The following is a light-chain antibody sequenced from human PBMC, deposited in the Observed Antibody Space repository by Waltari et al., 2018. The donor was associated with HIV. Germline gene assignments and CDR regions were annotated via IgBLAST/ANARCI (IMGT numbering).Light chain of an antibody. CDR3: QQYNKWPVT. J-gene: IGKJ1*01. CDR2: GAS. Sequence: EIVMTQSPATLSVSPGERATLSCRASQRVSSNLAWYQQKPGQAPRLLIYGASTRATAIPARFSGSGSGTEFTLTISSLQSEDFAVYYCQQYNKWPVTFGQGTKVDVK. V-gene: IGKV3-15*01. CDR1: QRVSSN.